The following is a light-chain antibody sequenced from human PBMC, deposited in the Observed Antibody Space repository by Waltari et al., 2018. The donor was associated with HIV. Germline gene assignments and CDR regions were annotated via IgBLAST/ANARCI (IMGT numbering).Light chain of an antibody. CDR1: QSINRW. CDR3: QQYYTYSPYT. V-gene: IGKV1-5*03. CDR2: AAS. Sequence: DIEMTQSPSTLSASVGDRVTITCRPSQSINRWLAWYQQKPGKAPNLLIYAASTLQSGVPSRFSGSGFGTEFTLTISSLQPDDFATYYCQQYYTYSPYTFGQGTKVAIK. J-gene: IGKJ2*01.